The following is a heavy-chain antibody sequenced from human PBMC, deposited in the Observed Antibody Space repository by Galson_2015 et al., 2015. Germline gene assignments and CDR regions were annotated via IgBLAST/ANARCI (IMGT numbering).Heavy chain of an antibody. CDR2: INAGNGNT. Sequence: SVKVSCKASGYTFTSYAMHWVRQAPGQRLEWMGWINAGNGNTKYSQKFQGRVTITRDTSASTAYMELSSLRSEDTAVYYCARGGRVDIVVVVAAPLVDYWGRGTLVTVSS. CDR1: GYTFTSYA. J-gene: IGHJ4*02. V-gene: IGHV1-3*01. CDR3: ARGGRVDIVVVVAAPLVDY. D-gene: IGHD2-15*01.